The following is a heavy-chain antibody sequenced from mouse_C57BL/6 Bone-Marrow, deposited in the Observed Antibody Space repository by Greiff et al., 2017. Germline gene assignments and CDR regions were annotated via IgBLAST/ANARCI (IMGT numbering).Heavy chain of an antibody. V-gene: IGHV1-54*01. J-gene: IGHJ3*01. CDR1: GYAFTNYL. Sequence: VQLQQSGAELVRPGTSVKVSCKASGYAFTNYLIEWVKQRPGQGLEWIGVINPGSGGTNYNEKFKGKAKLTADKSSSTAYMQLSSLTSEDSAVYFCARELGWFAYWGQGTLVTVSA. CDR2: INPGSGGT. D-gene: IGHD4-1*01. CDR3: ARELGWFAY.